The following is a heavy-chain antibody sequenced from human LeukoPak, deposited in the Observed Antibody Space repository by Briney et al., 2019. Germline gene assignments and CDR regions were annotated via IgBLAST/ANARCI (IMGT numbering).Heavy chain of an antibody. CDR2: IHHNGTR. CDR3: ARRFAPSRNDAFDI. J-gene: IGHJ3*02. CDR1: VGSINSGNW. D-gene: IGHD3-10*01. V-gene: IGHV4/OR15-8*01. Sequence: SETLSLTCGVSVGSINSGNWWTWVRQSPGKGLEWIGEIHHNGTRNYNPSLKSRVTISVDTSKNQFSLKLSSVTASDTAVYYCARRFAPSRNDAFDIWGQGTMVTVSS.